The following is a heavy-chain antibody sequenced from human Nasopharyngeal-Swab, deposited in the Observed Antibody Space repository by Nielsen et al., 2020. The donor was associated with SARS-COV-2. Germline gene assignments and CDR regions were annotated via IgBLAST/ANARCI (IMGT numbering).Heavy chain of an antibody. CDR3: GTDFGSPPGAVADY. D-gene: IGHD6-19*01. Sequence: ASAKVSCKVFGYSLSELSIHWVRQAPGKGLEWMGGFGPEDGETVYAQKFQGRVTMTEDTSTDTAYMELSSLKTKDTAVYYCGTDFGSPPGAVADYWGQGTLVTVSS. V-gene: IGHV1-24*01. CDR1: GYSLSELS. CDR2: FGPEDGET. J-gene: IGHJ4*02.